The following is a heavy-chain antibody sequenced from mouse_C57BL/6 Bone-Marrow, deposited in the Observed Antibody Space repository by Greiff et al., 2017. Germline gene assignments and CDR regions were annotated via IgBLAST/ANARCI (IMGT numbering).Heavy chain of an antibody. Sequence: QVQLKESGAELVKPGASVKISCKASGYAFSSYWMNWVKQRPGKGLEWIGQIYPGDGDTNYNGKFKGKATLTADKSSSTAYMRLSSLTSEDSAVYFWARARGSSAYFEVWGTGTTVTVSS. CDR2: IYPGDGDT. CDR1: GYAFSSYW. J-gene: IGHJ1*03. D-gene: IGHD1-1*01. V-gene: IGHV1-80*01. CDR3: ARARGSSAYFEV.